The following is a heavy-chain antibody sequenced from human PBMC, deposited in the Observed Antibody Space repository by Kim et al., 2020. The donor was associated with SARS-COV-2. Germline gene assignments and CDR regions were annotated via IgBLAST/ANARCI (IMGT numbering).Heavy chain of an antibody. CDR3: ARRQAARWFDP. D-gene: IGHD6-6*01. Sequence: SETLSLTCAVYGGSFSGYYWSWIRQPPGKGLEWIGEINHSGSTNYNPSLKSRVTISVDTSKNQFSLKLSSVTAADTAVYYCARRQAARWFDPWGQGTLVTVSS. CDR2: INHSGST. J-gene: IGHJ5*02. V-gene: IGHV4-34*01. CDR1: GGSFSGYY.